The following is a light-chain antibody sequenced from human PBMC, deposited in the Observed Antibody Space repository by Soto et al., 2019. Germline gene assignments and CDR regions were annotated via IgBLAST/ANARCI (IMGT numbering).Light chain of an antibody. CDR1: QTVNNNY. CDR2: GAS. J-gene: IGKJ4*01. CDR3: QQYGTSPALT. V-gene: IGKV3-20*01. Sequence: EIVLMRAPGTLSLSPGERATLSCRASQTVNNNYLAWYQQKPGQAPRLLIDGASSRATGIPDRFSGSGSGTDCTLTISRLEPEDFAVYYCQQYGTSPALTFGGGTKVEIK.